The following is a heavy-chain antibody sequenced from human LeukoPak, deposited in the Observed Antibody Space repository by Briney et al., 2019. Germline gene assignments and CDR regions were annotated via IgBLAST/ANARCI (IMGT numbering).Heavy chain of an antibody. J-gene: IGHJ4*02. CDR1: GFTFSSYG. D-gene: IGHD3-10*01. CDR2: ISGSGGST. CDR3: ARSSVYADY. Sequence: GGTLRLSCAASGFTFSSYGMSWVRQAPGKGLEWVSAISGSGGSTYYADSVKGRFTISRDNSKNTLYLQMNSLRAEDTAVYYCARSSVYADYWGQGTLVTVSS. V-gene: IGHV3-23*01.